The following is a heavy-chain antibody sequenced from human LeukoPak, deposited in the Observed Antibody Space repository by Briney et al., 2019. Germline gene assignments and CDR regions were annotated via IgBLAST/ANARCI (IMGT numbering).Heavy chain of an antibody. V-gene: IGHV3-30*02. D-gene: IGHD3-16*01. CDR3: AKELNMITFAPFDY. CDR1: GFTFSSYG. J-gene: IGHJ4*02. CDR2: IRYDGSNK. Sequence: GGSLRLSCAASGFTFSSYGMHWVRQAPGKGLEWVAFIRYDGSNKYYADSVKGRFTISRDNSKNTLYLQINSLRAEDTAVYYCAKELNMITFAPFDYWGQGTLVTVSS.